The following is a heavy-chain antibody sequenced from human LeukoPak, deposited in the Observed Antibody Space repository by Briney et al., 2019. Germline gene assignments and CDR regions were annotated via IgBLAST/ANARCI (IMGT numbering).Heavy chain of an antibody. J-gene: IGHJ6*02. D-gene: IGHD3-22*01. CDR3: AKRAPYDSSGYYYYYYGMDV. V-gene: IGHV3-23*01. CDR2: ISGSGGST. CDR1: GFTFSSYA. Sequence: GGSLRLSCAASGFTFSSYAMSWVRQAPGKGLEWVSAISGSGGSTYYADSVKGRFTISRDNSKNTLYLQMNSLRAEDTAVYYCAKRAPYDSSGYYYYYYGMDVWGQGTTVTVSS.